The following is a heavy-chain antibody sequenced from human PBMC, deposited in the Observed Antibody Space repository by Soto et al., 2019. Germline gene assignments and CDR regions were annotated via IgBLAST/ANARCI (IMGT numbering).Heavy chain of an antibody. Sequence: ASVKVSCKASGYSFVNSGVSWVRQAPGQGLEWMGWISVYNRNTNYAQKVQGRVTMTTDTSTNTAYMELRSLISDDTAMYFCAKVGLGVYYYYGMDVWGQGTTVTVAS. V-gene: IGHV1-18*01. D-gene: IGHD3-16*01. CDR1: GYSFVNSG. CDR2: ISVYNRNT. J-gene: IGHJ6*02. CDR3: AKVGLGVYYYYGMDV.